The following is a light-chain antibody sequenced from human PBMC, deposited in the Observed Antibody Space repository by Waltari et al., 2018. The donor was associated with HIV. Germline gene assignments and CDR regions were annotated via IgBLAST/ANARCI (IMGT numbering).Light chain of an antibody. Sequence: GTSSDVGGYNYVSWYQQHPGKAPKLMIYEVSKRPSGVPDRFSGSKSGNTASLTVSGLQAEDEADYYCSSYAGNNKLFGGGTKLTVL. CDR1: SSDVGGYNY. V-gene: IGLV2-8*01. CDR2: EVS. CDR3: SSYAGNNKL. J-gene: IGLJ2*01.